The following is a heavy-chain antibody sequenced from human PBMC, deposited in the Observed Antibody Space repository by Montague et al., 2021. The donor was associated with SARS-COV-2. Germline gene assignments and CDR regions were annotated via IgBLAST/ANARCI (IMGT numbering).Heavy chain of an antibody. D-gene: IGHD3-16*01. J-gene: IGHJ2*01. Sequence: SETLSLTCTVSAGSISSHYWSWIRQPPGKALEWIGNFDHSGDTKYNPSLKSRATISVDTSTNQFALRLHSVTAADTAVYYCAREFRIELWQTNWYFGLWGRGTLVTVSS. CDR1: AGSISSHY. V-gene: IGHV4-59*11. CDR2: FDHSGDT. CDR3: AREFRIELWQTNWYFGL.